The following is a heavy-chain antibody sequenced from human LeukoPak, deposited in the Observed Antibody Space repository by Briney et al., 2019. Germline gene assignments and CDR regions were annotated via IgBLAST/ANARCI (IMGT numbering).Heavy chain of an antibody. Sequence: GGSLRLSCAASGFTFSSYAMSWVRQAPGKGLEWVSAISGSGGSTYYADSVKGRFTISRDNSKNTLYLQMNSLRAEDTAVYYCAKDHPPTYYYDSSGYYGLSYYFVYWGQGTLVTVSS. V-gene: IGHV3-23*01. J-gene: IGHJ4*02. CDR2: ISGSGGST. D-gene: IGHD3-22*01. CDR3: AKDHPPTYYYDSSGYYGLSYYFVY. CDR1: GFTFSSYA.